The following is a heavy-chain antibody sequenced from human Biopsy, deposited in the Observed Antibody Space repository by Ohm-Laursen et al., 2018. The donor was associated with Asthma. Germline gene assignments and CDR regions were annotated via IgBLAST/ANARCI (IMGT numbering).Heavy chain of an antibody. Sequence: SLRLSCAASGFAFNNSSMTWVRQAPGKGLEWVSSISASGVRTFYADSVKGRFTVSRDSSRNTLYLQLSTLRVEGTAVYYCARAYGGSFFSGAFDIWGQGTMVTVSS. CDR2: ISASGVRT. V-gene: IGHV3-23*01. CDR1: GFAFNNSS. D-gene: IGHD4-23*01. CDR3: ARAYGGSFFSGAFDI. J-gene: IGHJ3*02.